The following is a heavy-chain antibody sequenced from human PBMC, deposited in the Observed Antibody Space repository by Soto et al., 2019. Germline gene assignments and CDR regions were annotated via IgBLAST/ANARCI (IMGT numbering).Heavy chain of an antibody. CDR2: ISAYNGNT. J-gene: IGHJ5*02. D-gene: IGHD3-22*01. CDR3: ARDPYYYDSSGPGWFDP. Sequence: QVQLVQSGAEVKKPGASVKVSCKASGYTFTSYGISWVRQAPGQGLEWMGWISAYNGNTNYAQKLQGRVTMTTDTSTSTDYVEMGSLRADDTAVYYCARDPYYYDSSGPGWFDPWGQGTLVTVSS. CDR1: GYTFTSYG. V-gene: IGHV1-18*01.